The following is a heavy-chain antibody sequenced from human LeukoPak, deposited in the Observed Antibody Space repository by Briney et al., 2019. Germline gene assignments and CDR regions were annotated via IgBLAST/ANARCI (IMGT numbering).Heavy chain of an antibody. CDR3: ARLTATITSFDY. CDR1: GGSISSSSYY. CDR2: IYYSGST. J-gene: IGHJ4*02. D-gene: IGHD5-24*01. V-gene: IGHV4-39*01. Sequence: SETLSLTCTVSGGSISSSSYYWGWLRQPPGTGLEWIGSIYYSGSTYYNPSLKSRVTISVDTSKNQFSLKLSSVTAADTAVYYCARLTATITSFDYWAREPWSPSPQ.